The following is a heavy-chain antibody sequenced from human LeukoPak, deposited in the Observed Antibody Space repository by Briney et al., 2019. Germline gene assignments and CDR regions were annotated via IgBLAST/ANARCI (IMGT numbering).Heavy chain of an antibody. Sequence: ASVKVSCKASGYTFTGYYMHWVRQAPGQGLECMGWIYPNSGGTNYAQKFQGRVTMTRDTSISTVYMELYRLTSDDTALYYCARGHIYFDYWGQGTLITVSS. J-gene: IGHJ4*02. CDR1: GYTFTGYY. CDR3: ARGHIYFDY. V-gene: IGHV1-2*02. CDR2: IYPNSGGT. D-gene: IGHD2-21*01.